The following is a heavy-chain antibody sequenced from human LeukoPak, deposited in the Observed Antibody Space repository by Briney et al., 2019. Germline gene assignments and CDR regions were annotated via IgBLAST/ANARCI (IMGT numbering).Heavy chain of an antibody. D-gene: IGHD2-21*01. Sequence: ASVKVSCKASGYTFTGYYMHWVRQAPGQGLEWMGSINPNSGGTNYAQKFQGRVTMTRDTSISTAYMELSRLRSDDTAVYYCARDSEYCGGDCYSAGWFDPWGQGTLVTVSS. CDR3: ARDSEYCGGDCYSAGWFDP. V-gene: IGHV1-2*02. CDR1: GYTFTGYY. J-gene: IGHJ5*02. CDR2: INPNSGGT.